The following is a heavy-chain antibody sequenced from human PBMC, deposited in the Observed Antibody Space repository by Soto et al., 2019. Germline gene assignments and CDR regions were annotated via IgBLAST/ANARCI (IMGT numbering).Heavy chain of an antibody. V-gene: IGHV4-4*02. Sequence: QVQLQESGPGLVKPSGTLSLTCAVSGGSISSSNWWSWVRQPPGKWLEWIGEIYHSGSTNYNPSLESRVTISVDKSKNEFSLKLSSVTAADTAVYYCARDRDYDPWYYYYGMDVWGQGTTVTVSS. CDR1: GGSISSSNW. CDR3: ARDRDYDPWYYYYGMDV. J-gene: IGHJ6*02. CDR2: IYHSGST. D-gene: IGHD4-17*01.